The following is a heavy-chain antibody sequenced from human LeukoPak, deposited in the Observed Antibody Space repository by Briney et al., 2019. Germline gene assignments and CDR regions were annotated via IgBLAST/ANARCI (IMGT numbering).Heavy chain of an antibody. CDR1: GFTFSSYW. Sequence: PGGSLRLSCAASGFTFSSYWMSWVRQAPGKGLEWVSAISGSGGSTYYADSVKGRFTISRDNSKNTLYLQMNSLRAEDTAVYYCAKATGFCSGGSCSTDAFDIWGQGTMVTVSS. CDR3: AKATGFCSGGSCSTDAFDI. V-gene: IGHV3-23*01. D-gene: IGHD2-15*01. CDR2: ISGSGGST. J-gene: IGHJ3*02.